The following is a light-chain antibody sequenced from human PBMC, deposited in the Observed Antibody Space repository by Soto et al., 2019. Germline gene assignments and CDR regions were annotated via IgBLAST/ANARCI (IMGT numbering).Light chain of an antibody. Sequence: PSYLSSSVGDRVTITCRASQTIGTSLNWYQQKPGKAPKLLIYAASSLQSGVTSRFSGSGSGTDFTLTISSLQPEDFATYYCQQSYSTPRTVGQGTKVDIK. J-gene: IGKJ1*01. CDR3: QQSYSTPRT. V-gene: IGKV1-39*01. CDR1: QTIGTS. CDR2: AAS.